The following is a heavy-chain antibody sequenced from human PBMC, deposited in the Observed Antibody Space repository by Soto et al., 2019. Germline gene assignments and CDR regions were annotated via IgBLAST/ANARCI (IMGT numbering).Heavy chain of an antibody. CDR1: GGSSSGYH. V-gene: IGHV4-34*01. J-gene: IGHJ4*02. D-gene: IGHD6-13*01. Sequence: SETLSLTCAVSGGSSSGYHWSWIRQPPGKGLEWIGEINHSGSTNYNASLKSRVTISVDTSKNQFSLKLSSVTAADTAVYYCARVLWGSGWYSSGFDYWGQGTLVTVSS. CDR3: ARVLWGSGWYSSGFDY. CDR2: INHSGST.